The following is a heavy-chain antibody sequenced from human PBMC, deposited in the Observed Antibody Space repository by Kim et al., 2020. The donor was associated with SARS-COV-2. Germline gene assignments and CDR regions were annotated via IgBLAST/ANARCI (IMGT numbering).Heavy chain of an antibody. J-gene: IGHJ3*02. V-gene: IGHV3-7*01. CDR2: IKQDGSEK. D-gene: IGHD6-13*01. Sequence: GGSLRLSCAASGFTFSSYWMSWVRQAPGKGLEWVANIKQDGSEKYYVDSVKGRFTISRDNAKNSLYLQMNSLRAEDTAVYYCAKYSSSWYVSGAFDIWGQGTMVTVSS. CDR1: GFTFSSYW. CDR3: AKYSSSWYVSGAFDI.